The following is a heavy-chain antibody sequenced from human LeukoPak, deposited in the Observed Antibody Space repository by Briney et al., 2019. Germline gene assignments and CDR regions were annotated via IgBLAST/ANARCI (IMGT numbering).Heavy chain of an antibody. CDR1: GGSISSYY. V-gene: IGHV4-4*07. Sequence: NPSETLSLTCTVSGGSISSYYWSWIRQPAGKGLEWIGRIYTSGSTNYNPSLKSRVTMSVDTSKNQFSLKLSSVTAADTAVYYCARDLENSSSFPLDYWGQGTLVTVSS. J-gene: IGHJ4*02. CDR2: IYTSGST. CDR3: ARDLENSSSFPLDY. D-gene: IGHD6-6*01.